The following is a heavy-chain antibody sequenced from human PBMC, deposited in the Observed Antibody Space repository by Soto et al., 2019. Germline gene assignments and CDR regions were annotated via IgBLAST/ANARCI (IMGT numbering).Heavy chain of an antibody. Sequence: ASVKVSCKASGYTLTSYYMHWVRQAPGQGLEWMGIINPSGGSTSYAQKFQGRVTMTRDTSTSTVYMELSSLRSEDTAVYYCAIESSDYYDSSGYYPELGYYYYGKDVWGQGTTVTVSS. D-gene: IGHD3-22*01. CDR3: AIESSDYYDSSGYYPELGYYYYGKDV. V-gene: IGHV1-46*03. CDR2: INPSGGST. CDR1: GYTLTSYY. J-gene: IGHJ6*02.